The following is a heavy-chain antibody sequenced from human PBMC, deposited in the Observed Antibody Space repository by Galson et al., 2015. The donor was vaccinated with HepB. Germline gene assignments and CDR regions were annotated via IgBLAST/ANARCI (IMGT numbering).Heavy chain of an antibody. Sequence: QSGAEVKKPGESLRISCKGSGYSFTSYWISWVRQMPGKGLEWMGRIDPSDSYTNYSPSFQGHVTISADKSISTAYLQWSSLKASDTAMYYCATEQQLVPTGYYYGMDVWGQGTTVTVSS. D-gene: IGHD6-13*01. V-gene: IGHV5-10-1*01. CDR2: IDPSDSYT. CDR1: GYSFTSYW. CDR3: ATEQQLVPTGYYYGMDV. J-gene: IGHJ6*02.